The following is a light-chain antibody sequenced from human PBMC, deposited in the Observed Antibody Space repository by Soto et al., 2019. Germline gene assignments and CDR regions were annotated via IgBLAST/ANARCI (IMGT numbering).Light chain of an antibody. J-gene: IGLJ3*02. Sequence: QTVVTQEASLSVSPGTTVTLTCGLSSGSVSANYYPSWYQQTPGQAPRTLIYNTNTRSSGVPDRFSGSILGNKAALTITGAQADDESDYYCVLYMGRGIWVFGGGTKVTVL. CDR2: NTN. V-gene: IGLV8-61*01. CDR1: SGSVSANYY. CDR3: VLYMGRGIWV.